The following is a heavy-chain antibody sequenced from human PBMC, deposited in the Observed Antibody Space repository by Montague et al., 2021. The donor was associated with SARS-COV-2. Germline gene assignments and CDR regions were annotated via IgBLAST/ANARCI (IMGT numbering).Heavy chain of an antibody. CDR3: ARDSQPYWVPYWYFDL. J-gene: IGHJ2*01. Sequence: SLRLSCAASGFTVSSNYMSWVRQAPGKGLEWVSVIYSGGSTYYAXSVKGRFTISRDNSKNTLYLQMNNLRAEDTAVYYCARDSQPYWVPYWYFDLWGRGTLVTVSS. V-gene: IGHV3-53*01. D-gene: IGHD2-8*02. CDR1: GFTVSSNY. CDR2: IYSGGST.